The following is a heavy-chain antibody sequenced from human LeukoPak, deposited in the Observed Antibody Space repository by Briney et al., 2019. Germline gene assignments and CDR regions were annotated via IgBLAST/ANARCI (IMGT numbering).Heavy chain of an antibody. D-gene: IGHD4-17*01. J-gene: IGHJ4*02. CDR3: ARFNDYGDYLFDY. CDR2: ISGSGGST. V-gene: IGHV3-23*01. CDR1: GFTFSSYA. Sequence: PGGSLRLSCAASGFTFSSYAMSWARQAPGKGLEWVSAISGSGGSTYYADSVKGRFTISRDNSKNTLYLQMNSLRAEDTAVYYWARFNDYGDYLFDYWGPGTLVTVSS.